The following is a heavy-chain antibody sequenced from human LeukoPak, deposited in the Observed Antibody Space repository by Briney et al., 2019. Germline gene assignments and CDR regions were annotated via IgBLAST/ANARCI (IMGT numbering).Heavy chain of an antibody. CDR2: ISTNNGNT. D-gene: IGHD2-21*02. V-gene: IGHV1-18*01. CDR3: AREKAYCGGDCPSDY. Sequence: GASVKVSCKASGYTFTTYGISWVRQAPGQGLEWMGWISTNNGNTKYAQKVQGRVSMTTDTSTSTAYMELSSLRSDDTAVYYCAREKAYCGGDCPSDYWGQGTLVTVSS. CDR1: GYTFTTYG. J-gene: IGHJ4*02.